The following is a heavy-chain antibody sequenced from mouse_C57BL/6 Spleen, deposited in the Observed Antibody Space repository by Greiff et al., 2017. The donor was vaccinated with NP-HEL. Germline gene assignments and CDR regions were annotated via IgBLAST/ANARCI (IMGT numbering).Heavy chain of an antibody. CDR2: ISSGSSTI. CDR1: GFTFSDYG. V-gene: IGHV5-17*01. Sequence: EVKVVESGGGLVKPGGSLKLSCAASGFTFSDYGMHWVRQAPEKGLEWVAYISSGSSTIYYADTVKGRFTISRDNAKNTLFLQMTSLRSEDTAMYYCAREGLPLAMDYWGQGTSVTVSS. CDR3: AREGLPLAMDY. J-gene: IGHJ4*01.